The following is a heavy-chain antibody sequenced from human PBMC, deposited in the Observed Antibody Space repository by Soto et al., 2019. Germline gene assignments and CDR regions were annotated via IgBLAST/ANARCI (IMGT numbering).Heavy chain of an antibody. CDR3: ARGTWGISWPNFFDY. D-gene: IGHD6-13*01. J-gene: IGHJ4*02. Sequence: EVQLVESGGGLIQPGGSLRLSCTAPGFSVTSNYMSWVRQAPGKGLEWVSLIYAGGSTSYADSVKGRFTASRDNSNNTLFLQINSLRAEDTAVYYCARGTWGISWPNFFDYWGRGVLVTVSS. CDR1: GFSVTSNY. CDR2: IYAGGST. V-gene: IGHV3-53*01.